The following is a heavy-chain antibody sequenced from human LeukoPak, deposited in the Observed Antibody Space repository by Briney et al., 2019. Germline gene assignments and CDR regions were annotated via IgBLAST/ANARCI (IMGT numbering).Heavy chain of an antibody. V-gene: IGHV4-59*08. J-gene: IGHJ6*02. Sequence: SETLSLTCTVSGGSINTYYWGWIRQPQGKGLEWIGCIYNAWTTNYNPSLKSRVTISADTSKNQFSLKLSSVTAADTAVYYCASTNFLLGYYYYGMDVWGPGTTVTVS. CDR1: GGSINTYY. D-gene: IGHD2/OR15-2a*01. CDR3: ASTNFLLGYYYYGMDV. CDR2: IYNAWTT.